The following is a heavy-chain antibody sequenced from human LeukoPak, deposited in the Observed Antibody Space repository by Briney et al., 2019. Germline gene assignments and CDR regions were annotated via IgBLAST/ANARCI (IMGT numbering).Heavy chain of an antibody. V-gene: IGHV4-59*01. Sequence: SETLCLTCTVSGGSINSYYWSWIRQPPGKGLERIGYVYYSGSTNYNPSLKSRVTISVDTSKKQFSLKLSSVTAADTAVYYCARGGYDFWSGYFWYFDYWGQGTLVTVSS. CDR3: ARGGYDFWSGYFWYFDY. CDR1: GGSINSYY. J-gene: IGHJ4*02. CDR2: VYYSGST. D-gene: IGHD3-3*01.